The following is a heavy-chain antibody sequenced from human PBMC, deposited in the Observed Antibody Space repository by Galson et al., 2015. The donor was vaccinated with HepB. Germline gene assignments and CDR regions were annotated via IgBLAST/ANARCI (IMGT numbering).Heavy chain of an antibody. CDR1: GSTLTELS. CDR2: FDPEDGET. J-gene: IGHJ4*02. D-gene: IGHD3-22*01. V-gene: IGHV1-24*01. CDR3: ATLGYDSSGYYPQDLDY. Sequence: SVKVSCKVSGSTLTELSMHWVRQAPGKGLEWMGGFDPEDGETIYAQKFQGRVTMTEDTSTDTAYMELSSLRSEDTAVYYCATLGYDSSGYYPQDLDYWGQGTLVTVSS.